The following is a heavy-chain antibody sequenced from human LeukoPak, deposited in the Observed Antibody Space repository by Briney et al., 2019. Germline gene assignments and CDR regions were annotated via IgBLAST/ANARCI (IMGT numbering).Heavy chain of an antibody. D-gene: IGHD6-13*01. V-gene: IGHV3-7*03. CDR3: ARGLYSSTTYYFDY. J-gene: IGHJ4*02. CDR1: GFIFSDHY. CDR2: IKKDGSEK. Sequence: PGGSLRLSCAASGFIFSDHYMDWVRQAPGKGLEWVANIKKDGSEKYYVDSVKGRFTISRDNAKNSLYLQMNSLRAEDTAVYFCARGLYSSTTYYFDYWGQGTLVTVSS.